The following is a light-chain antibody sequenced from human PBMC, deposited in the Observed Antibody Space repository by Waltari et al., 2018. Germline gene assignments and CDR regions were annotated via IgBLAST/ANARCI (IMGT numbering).Light chain of an antibody. CDR1: KNVNSN. Sequence: EIVMTQSQATLSVAPGEIANLYCRPSKNVNSNLAWFQQRPGQAPRLLIYGASTRATGIPARFSGSGSGTEFTLTISSLQSEDFAVYYCQHYNNWSGAFGPGTKVDIK. V-gene: IGKV3-15*01. CDR3: QHYNNWSGA. CDR2: GAS. J-gene: IGKJ3*01.